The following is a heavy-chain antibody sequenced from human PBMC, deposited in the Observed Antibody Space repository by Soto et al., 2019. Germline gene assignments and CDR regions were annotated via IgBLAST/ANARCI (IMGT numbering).Heavy chain of an antibody. CDR2: IYYSGST. J-gene: IGHJ4*02. CDR3: ARAGSYDSSGYYFDY. CDR1: GGSVSSGGYY. D-gene: IGHD3-22*01. Sequence: SETLSLTCTVSGGSVSSGGYYWNWIRHHPGKGLEWIGCIYYSGSTYYNPSLKNRLIVSVDTSKNQFSLKLRSVTAADTAVYYCARAGSYDSSGYYFDYWGQGTLVTVSS. V-gene: IGHV4-31*03.